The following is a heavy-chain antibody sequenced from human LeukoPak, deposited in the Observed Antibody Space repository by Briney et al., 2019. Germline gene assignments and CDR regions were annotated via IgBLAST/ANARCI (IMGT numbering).Heavy chain of an antibody. CDR3: ARGVGALGYEFDY. Sequence: KPSETLSLTCTVSGGSISSYYWSWLRQPAGKGLEWIGRIYTSGSTTYHPSLQSLVTMSVDTSKTQFSLKLSSVTAADTAVYYCARGVGALGYEFDYWGQGTLVTVSS. V-gene: IGHV4-4*07. CDR2: IYTSGST. CDR1: GGSISSYY. J-gene: IGHJ4*02. D-gene: IGHD5-12*01.